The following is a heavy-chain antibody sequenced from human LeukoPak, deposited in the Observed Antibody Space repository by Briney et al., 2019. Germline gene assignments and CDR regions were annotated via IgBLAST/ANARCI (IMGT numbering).Heavy chain of an antibody. CDR2: ISGSGGST. J-gene: IGHJ3*02. Sequence: GGSLRLSCAASGFIFSNAWMSWVRQAPGKGLEWVSLISGSGGSTYYADSVKGRFTISRDNSKNTLYLQMNSLRAEDTAVFYCAKDRDDYVWGSYLGAFDIWGQGTMVTVSS. V-gene: IGHV3-23*01. CDR3: AKDRDDYVWGSYLGAFDI. D-gene: IGHD3-16*01. CDR1: GFIFSNAW.